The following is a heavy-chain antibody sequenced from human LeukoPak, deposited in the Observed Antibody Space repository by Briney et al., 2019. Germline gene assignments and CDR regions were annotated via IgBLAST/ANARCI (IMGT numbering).Heavy chain of an antibody. Sequence: ASVKVSCKASGYTFTDYSMHWVRQAPGQGLEWMGWINPNSGGTQSAQKFRGGVTMTRDTSVSTAYMEVTSLRGDDTALYYCARGRRILVGATNAGDFFDDWGQGARVTVSS. CDR2: INPNSGGT. J-gene: IGHJ4*02. CDR1: GYTFTDYS. D-gene: IGHD1-26*01. V-gene: IGHV1-2*02. CDR3: ARGRRILVGATNAGDFFDD.